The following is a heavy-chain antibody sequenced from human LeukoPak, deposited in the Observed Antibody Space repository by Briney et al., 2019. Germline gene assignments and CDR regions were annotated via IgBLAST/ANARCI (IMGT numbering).Heavy chain of an antibody. Sequence: GESMKISCKGSGYSFTRYWSGWVRQMPGKGLEWMGIVYPGDSSTRYSPSFQSHVTISADKSISTAYLQWRSLKASDTAMYYCARQYYDPFRVYYYMDVWGKGTAVTVSS. J-gene: IGHJ6*03. CDR2: VYPGDSST. D-gene: IGHD3-3*01. CDR1: GYSFTRYW. CDR3: ARQYYDPFRVYYYMDV. V-gene: IGHV5-51*01.